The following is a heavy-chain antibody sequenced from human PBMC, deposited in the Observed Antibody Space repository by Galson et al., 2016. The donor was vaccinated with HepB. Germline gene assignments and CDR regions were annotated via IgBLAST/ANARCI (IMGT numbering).Heavy chain of an antibody. D-gene: IGHD3-10*01. CDR3: VRMPWFRSLSNSDDY. J-gene: IGHJ4*02. Sequence: SVKVSCKASGDTFSSYLINWVRQAPGQGLEWMGGIIPIFGTANYAQKFQGRVTITADDSTSTAYMELSSLQSEDTAVYYCVRMPWFRSLSNSDDYWGQGTLLTVSS. CDR2: IIPIFGTA. V-gene: IGHV1-69*13. CDR1: GDTFSSYL.